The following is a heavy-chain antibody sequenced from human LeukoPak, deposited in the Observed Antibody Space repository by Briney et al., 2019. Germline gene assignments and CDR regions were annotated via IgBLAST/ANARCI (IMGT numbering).Heavy chain of an antibody. D-gene: IGHD6-13*01. J-gene: IGHJ4*02. V-gene: IGHV4-59*01. CDR1: GGSISSYY. CDR2: IYYSGST. CDR3: ARAGYSSSWYPL. Sequence: SETLSLTCIVSGGSISSYYWSWIRQPPGKGLEWIGYIYYSGSTNYNPSLKSRVTISVDTSKNQFSLKLSSVTAADTAVYYCARAGYSSSWYPLWGQGTLVTVSS.